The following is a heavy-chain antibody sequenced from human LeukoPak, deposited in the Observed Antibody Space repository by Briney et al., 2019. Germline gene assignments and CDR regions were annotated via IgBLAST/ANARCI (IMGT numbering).Heavy chain of an antibody. D-gene: IGHD5-12*01. V-gene: IGHV3-30*09. CDR3: VSPTADYPFLYYFDS. CDR2: ISSDGNSK. Sequence: GGSLRLSFAASGFSFSSYSIHWVRQAPGKGLEWVAVISSDGNSKNFALSVKGRFAISRDNSKNTLFLQMNNLRSEDTALYYCVSPTADYPFLYYFDSWGQGTLVTVSS. J-gene: IGHJ4*02. CDR1: GFSFSSYS.